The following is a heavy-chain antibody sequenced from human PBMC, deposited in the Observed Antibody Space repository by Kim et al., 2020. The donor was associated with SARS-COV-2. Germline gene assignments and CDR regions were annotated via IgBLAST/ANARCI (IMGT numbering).Heavy chain of an antibody. D-gene: IGHD2-15*01. CDR2: ISYDGSNK. Sequence: GGSLRLSCAASGFTFSSYGMHWVRQAPGKGLEWVAVISYDGSNKYYADSVKGRFTISRDNSKNTLYLQMNSLRAEDTAVYYCAKSGPGYCSGGSCYPYYYYYYGMDVWGQGTTVTVSS. CDR3: AKSGPGYCSGGSCYPYYYYYYGMDV. V-gene: IGHV3-30*18. CDR1: GFTFSSYG. J-gene: IGHJ6*02.